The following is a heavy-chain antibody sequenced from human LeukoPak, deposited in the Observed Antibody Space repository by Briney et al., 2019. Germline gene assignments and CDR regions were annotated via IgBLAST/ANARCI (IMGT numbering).Heavy chain of an antibody. J-gene: IGHJ4*02. CDR3: ARRGDGGRSFDY. CDR1: GFTVSSSY. V-gene: IGHV3-53*01. D-gene: IGHD4-23*01. Sequence: GGSLRLSCAASGFTVSSSYMNWVRQAPGKGLEWVSHIYGGGSTYYADSVKGRFTISRDNSKNTLYLQMNSLRAEDTAGYYCARRGDGGRSFDYWGQGTLVTVSS. CDR2: IYGGGST.